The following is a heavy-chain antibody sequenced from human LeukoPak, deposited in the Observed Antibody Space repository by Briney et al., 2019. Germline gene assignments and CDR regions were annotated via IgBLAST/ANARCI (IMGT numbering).Heavy chain of an antibody. CDR1: GYTFTSYG. J-gene: IGHJ5*02. CDR2: ISTYDGHT. CDR3: ARDHAAGWELPLNWFDP. Sequence: ASVKVSCKASGYTFTSYGINWVRQAPGQGLEWMGWISTYDGHTNYAQKFQGRVTMTTDTSTSTASMELRSLRSDDTAVYYCARDHAAGWELPLNWFDPWGQGTLVTVSS. V-gene: IGHV1-18*01. D-gene: IGHD1-26*01.